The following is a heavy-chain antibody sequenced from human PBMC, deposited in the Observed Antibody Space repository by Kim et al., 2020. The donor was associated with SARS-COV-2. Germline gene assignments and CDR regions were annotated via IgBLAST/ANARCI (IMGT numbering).Heavy chain of an antibody. CDR2: TT. V-gene: IGHV4-31*02. Sequence: TTYDNPSLKSRLTISVDTSKNQFSLRLSSVTAADTAVYYCAGLAYYYGVDYWGQGTLVTVSS. D-gene: IGHD3-22*01. CDR3: AGLAYYYGVDY. J-gene: IGHJ4*02.